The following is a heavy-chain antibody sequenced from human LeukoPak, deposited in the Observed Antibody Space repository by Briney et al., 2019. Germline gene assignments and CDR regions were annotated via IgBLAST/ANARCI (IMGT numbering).Heavy chain of an antibody. V-gene: IGHV3-7*01. CDR3: ARDTARGSSTRYYYYGMDV. D-gene: IGHD2-2*01. CDR2: IKQDGSEK. CDR1: GFTFSSYE. J-gene: IGHJ6*02. Sequence: GGSLRLSCAASGFTFSSYEMNWVRQAPGKGLEWVANIKQDGSEKYYVDSVKGRFTISRDNAKNSLYLQMNSLRAEDTAVYYCARDTARGSSTRYYYYGMDVWGQGTTVTVSS.